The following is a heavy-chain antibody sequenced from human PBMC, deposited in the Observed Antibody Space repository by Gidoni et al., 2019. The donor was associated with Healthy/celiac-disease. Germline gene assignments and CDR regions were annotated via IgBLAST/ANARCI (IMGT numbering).Heavy chain of an antibody. CDR3: ARDRGYCGGDCYSAQDDAFDI. J-gene: IGHJ3*02. CDR2: IYYSGST. CDR1: GGSISSGDSS. D-gene: IGHD2-21*02. Sequence: QVQLQESGPGLVKPSQTLSLTCTVSGGSISSGDSSWSWIRQPPGKGLEWIGYIYYSGSTYYNPSLKSRVTISVDTSKNQFSLKLSSVTAADTAVYYCARDRGYCGGDCYSAQDDAFDIWGQGTMVTVSS. V-gene: IGHV4-30-4*01.